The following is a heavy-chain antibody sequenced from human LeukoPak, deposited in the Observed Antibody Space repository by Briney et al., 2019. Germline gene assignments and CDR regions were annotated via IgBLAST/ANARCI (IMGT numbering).Heavy chain of an antibody. Sequence: SQTLSLTCPVTRGSNHHALYYSICIRQHPGKGLEWIGYIYYSGSRYYNPSLKSRVSISIDTSTNQFSLNLSSVTAADTAVYCSARDLGGYGLNLLNWFDPWGQGPLVSVSS. D-gene: IGHD5-12*01. J-gene: IGHJ5*02. CDR2: IYYSGSR. V-gene: IGHV4-31*03. CDR1: RGSNHHALYY. CDR3: ARDLGGYGLNLLNWFDP.